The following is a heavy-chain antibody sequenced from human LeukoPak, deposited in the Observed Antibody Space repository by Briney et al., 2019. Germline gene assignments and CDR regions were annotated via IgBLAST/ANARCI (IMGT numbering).Heavy chain of an antibody. J-gene: IGHJ4*02. V-gene: IGHV4-4*02. CDR3: AGLVGRYSSGLYYYYFDY. Sequence: SETLSLTCTVSGDSINSLDLWSWVRQPPGKGLEWIGEMYLSGTTHSNPSVKSRVTISIDKSKNQFFLNLSSVTAADTAVNYCAGLVGRYSSGLYYYYFDYWGQGTLVTVSS. D-gene: IGHD3-22*01. CDR2: MYLSGTT. CDR1: GDSINSLDL.